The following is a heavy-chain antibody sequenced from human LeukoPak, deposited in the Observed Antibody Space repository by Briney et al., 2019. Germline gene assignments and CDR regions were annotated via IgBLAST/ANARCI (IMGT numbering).Heavy chain of an antibody. CDR1: GYTFTGYY. D-gene: IGHD2-2*01. V-gene: IGHV1-2*02. Sequence: ASVKVSCKASGYTFTGYYMHWVRQAPGQGLEWMGWINPNSGGTNYAQKLQGRVTMTTGTSTSTAYMELRSLRSDDTAVYYCARDVGEYCSSTNCYASDYWGQGTLVTVSS. CDR2: INPNSGGT. J-gene: IGHJ4*02. CDR3: ARDVGEYCSSTNCYASDY.